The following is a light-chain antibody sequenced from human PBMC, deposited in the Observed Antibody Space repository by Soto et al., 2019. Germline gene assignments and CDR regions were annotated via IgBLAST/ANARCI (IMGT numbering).Light chain of an antibody. Sequence: DVVMTQSPLSLPVTLGQPASISCRSSQSLVYSDGNTYLSWFQQRPGQSPRRLLYKVSNRDSGVPDRFSGSWSGTDFTLNISRVEAEDVGVYYCMQGTHWPPITFGQGTRLEIK. CDR1: QSLVYSDGNTY. J-gene: IGKJ5*01. CDR3: MQGTHWPPIT. V-gene: IGKV2-30*01. CDR2: KVS.